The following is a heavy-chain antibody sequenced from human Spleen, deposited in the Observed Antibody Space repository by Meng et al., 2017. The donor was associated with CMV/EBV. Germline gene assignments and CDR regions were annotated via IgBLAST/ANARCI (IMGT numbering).Heavy chain of an antibody. CDR2: IRYDGTIK. Sequence: GESLKISCAASGFTFSSSAMHWVRQAPGKGLEWVAYIRYDGTIKYYADSVKGRFTISRDNYKNILYLEMSSLRAEDTAVYYCAKDLFLEWLLYLGGGDSWGQGTLVTVSS. CDR1: GFTFSSSA. CDR3: AKDLFLEWLLYLGGGDS. J-gene: IGHJ4*02. D-gene: IGHD3-3*01. V-gene: IGHV3-30*02.